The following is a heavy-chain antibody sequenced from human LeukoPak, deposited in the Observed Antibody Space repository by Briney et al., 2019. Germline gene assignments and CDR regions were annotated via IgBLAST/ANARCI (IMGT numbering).Heavy chain of an antibody. CDR3: ASAGSSGRHYFDY. D-gene: IGHD3-10*01. CDR1: GYTFTNYG. V-gene: IGHV1-18*01. CDR2: ISAYNGNT. J-gene: IGHJ4*02. Sequence: GASVKVSCKASGYTFTNYGISWVRQAPGQGLEWMGWISAYNGNTNYAQKFQGRVTMTRNTSISTACMELSSLRSEDTAVYYCASAGSSGRHYFDYWGQGTLVTVSS.